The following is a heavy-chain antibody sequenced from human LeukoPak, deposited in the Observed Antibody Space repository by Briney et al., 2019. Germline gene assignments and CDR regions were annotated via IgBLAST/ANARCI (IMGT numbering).Heavy chain of an antibody. J-gene: IGHJ6*03. CDR2: MNPNSGNT. CDR1: GYTFTSYD. V-gene: IGHV1-8*01. CDR3: ARGFKDRIRIFGVVSTLYYYYMDV. Sequence: ASVKVSCKASGYTFTSYDINWVRQATGQGLEWMGWMNPNSGNTGYAQKFQGRVTMTRNTSISTAYMELSSLRSEDTAVYYCARGFKDRIRIFGVVSTLYYYYMDVWGKGTTVTVSS. D-gene: IGHD3-3*01.